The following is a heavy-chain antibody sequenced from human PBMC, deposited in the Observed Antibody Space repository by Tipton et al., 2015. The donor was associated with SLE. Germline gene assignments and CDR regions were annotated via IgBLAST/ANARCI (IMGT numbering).Heavy chain of an antibody. CDR2: IYYSGST. CDR3: ARVARGEWVVVFDY. D-gene: IGHD3-22*01. CDR1: GGSISSSSYY. Sequence: TLSLTCTVSGGSISSSSYYWGWIRQPPGKGLEWFGCIYYSGSTHYNPSLTSRVTISVDTSKNQFSLKLSSVTAADTAVYYCARVARGEWVVVFDYWGQGTLVTVSS. J-gene: IGHJ4*02. V-gene: IGHV4-61*05.